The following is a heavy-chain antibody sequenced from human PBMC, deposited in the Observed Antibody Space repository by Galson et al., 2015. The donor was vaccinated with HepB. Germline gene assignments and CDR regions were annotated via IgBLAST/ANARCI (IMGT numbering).Heavy chain of an antibody. J-gene: IGHJ3*02. V-gene: IGHV5-51*01. CDR2: IYPGDSDI. CDR3: ARSREYCSSSSCSAFDI. D-gene: IGHD2-2*01. CDR1: GYIFTNYW. Sequence: QSGAEVKKPGESLKISCKGSGYIFTNYWIGWLRQMPGKGLEWMGIIYPGDSDISYSPSFQGKVTISAAKYISTAYLQWSSLKASDTAMYYCARSREYCSSSSCSAFDIWGQGTMVTVSS.